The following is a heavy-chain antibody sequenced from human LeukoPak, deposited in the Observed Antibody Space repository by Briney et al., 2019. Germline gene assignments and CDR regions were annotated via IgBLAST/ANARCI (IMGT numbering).Heavy chain of an antibody. CDR2: VYYSGST. Sequence: SETLSLTCTVSGGSISSYYWSWIRQPPGKGLEWIGYVYYSGSTNYNPSLKSRVTISVDTSKNQFSLKLSSVTAADTAVYYCARSSLMVGATLFDYWGQGTLVTVSS. D-gene: IGHD1-26*01. CDR1: GGSISSYY. J-gene: IGHJ4*02. V-gene: IGHV4-59*08. CDR3: ARSSLMVGATLFDY.